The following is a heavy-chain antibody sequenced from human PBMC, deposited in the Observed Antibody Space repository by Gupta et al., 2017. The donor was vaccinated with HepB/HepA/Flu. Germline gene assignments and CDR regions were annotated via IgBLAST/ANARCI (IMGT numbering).Heavy chain of an antibody. CDR3: ARHQGDEAFDI. CDR1: GGSISSSSYY. CDR2: IYYSGRT. J-gene: IGHJ3*02. V-gene: IGHV4-39*01. Sequence: GPGLVKPSETLSLTCTVSGGSISSSSYYWGWIRQPPGKGLEWIGSIYYSGRTYYNPSLKSRVTISVVTSKNQFSLKLSSVTAADTAVYYCARHQGDEAFDIWGQGTMVTVS. D-gene: IGHD3-10*01.